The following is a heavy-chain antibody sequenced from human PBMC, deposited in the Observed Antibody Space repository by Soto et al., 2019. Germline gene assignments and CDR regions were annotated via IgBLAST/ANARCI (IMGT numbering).Heavy chain of an antibody. Sequence: SVKVSCKASRSTFSSYAISWVRQAPGQGLEWMGGIIPIFCTANYAQKFQGRVTITADESTSTAYMELSSLRSEDTAVYYCARDLYYDSSGYSPFQHWGQGTLVTVSS. J-gene: IGHJ1*01. V-gene: IGHV1-69*13. D-gene: IGHD3-22*01. CDR3: ARDLYYDSSGYSPFQH. CDR1: RSTFSSYA. CDR2: IIPIFCTA.